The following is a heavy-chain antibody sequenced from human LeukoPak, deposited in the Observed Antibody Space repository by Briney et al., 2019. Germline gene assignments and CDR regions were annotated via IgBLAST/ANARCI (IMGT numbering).Heavy chain of an antibody. CDR2: IWYDGSNK. CDR1: GFTFSSYG. J-gene: IGHJ4*02. CDR3: AKQGFGC. Sequence: GGSLRLSCAASGFTFSSYGMHWVRQAPGKGLEWVAVIWYDGSNKYYAESVKGRFTISRDSSKNTLYLQMNSLRAEDTAVYYCAKQGFGCWGQGTLVTVSS. V-gene: IGHV3-33*06.